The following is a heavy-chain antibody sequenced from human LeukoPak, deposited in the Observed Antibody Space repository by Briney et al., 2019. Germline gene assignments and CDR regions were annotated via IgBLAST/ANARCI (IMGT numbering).Heavy chain of an antibody. V-gene: IGHV3-30*02. J-gene: IGHJ4*02. CDR3: AKEPREWELPDS. Sequence: GGSLRLSCAASGFTFSSYGMHWVRQAPGKGLEWVTFMRYDGSNQYYTDSVKGRFTISRDNSKNTLYLQMNSLRPEDTAVYYCAKEPREWELPDSWGQGTLVTVSS. D-gene: IGHD1-26*01. CDR1: GFTFSSYG. CDR2: MRYDGSNQ.